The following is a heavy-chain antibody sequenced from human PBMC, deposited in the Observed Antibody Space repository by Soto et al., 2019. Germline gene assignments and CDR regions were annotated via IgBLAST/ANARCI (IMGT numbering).Heavy chain of an antibody. CDR1: EFTFSSYW. Sequence: GGSLILCCVASEFTFSSYWMHWFRQVPVKGLVWVSLLNEDGSFTSYADSVKGRFTIFRDNAKKTLYLEMNSLRAEDSAVYYCGRDLSGRADVWGQGTTVTVSS. CDR2: LNEDGSFT. CDR3: GRDLSGRADV. V-gene: IGHV3-74*01. J-gene: IGHJ6*02. D-gene: IGHD3-10*01.